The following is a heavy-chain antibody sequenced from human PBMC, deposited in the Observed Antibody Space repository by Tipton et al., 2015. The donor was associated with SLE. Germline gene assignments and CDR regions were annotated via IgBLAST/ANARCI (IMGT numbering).Heavy chain of an antibody. Sequence: LRLSCTVSGGSISSGSYYWSWIRQPAGKGLEWIGLVYTSGSTNFNPSLRSQVTISRDTSKNQFSVKLSSVTAADTAIYYCARGGLGFCTSGTCYDVTDNWGQGTMVTVSS. J-gene: IGHJ3*02. CDR3: ARGGLGFCTSGTCYDVTDN. CDR2: VYTSGST. D-gene: IGHD2-2*01. CDR1: GGSISSGSYY. V-gene: IGHV4-61*02.